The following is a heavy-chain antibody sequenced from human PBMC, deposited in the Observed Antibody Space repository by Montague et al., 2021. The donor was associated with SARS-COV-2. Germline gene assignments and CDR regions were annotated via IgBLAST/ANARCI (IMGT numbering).Heavy chain of an antibody. V-gene: IGHV4-39*01. CDR1: GGPISGSSDY. CDR2: VDYCGNT. Sequence: SETLSLTCTVTGGPISGSSDYWGWIRQSPGKGLEWFASVDYCGNTXYSPSLKSRLTISVDTSKNQFSLKLNSVTAADTALYYCARREYSYGWGDWGQGTLVTVSS. D-gene: IGHD5-18*01. CDR3: ARREYSYGWGD. J-gene: IGHJ4*02.